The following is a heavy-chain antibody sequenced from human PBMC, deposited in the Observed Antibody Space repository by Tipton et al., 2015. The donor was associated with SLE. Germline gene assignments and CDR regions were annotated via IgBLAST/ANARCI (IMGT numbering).Heavy chain of an antibody. CDR1: GFTFRTYS. V-gene: IGHV3-23*01. Sequence: SLRLSCAASGFTFRTYSMAWVRQSPGKGLEWVSLISGGCGSTQYADSVRGRFTISRDNSKNTLSLQLNTLRADDTAIYYCAKAPSCSSTSCYTRRNYYYGMDVWGQGTTVTVSS. J-gene: IGHJ6*02. CDR3: AKAPSCSSTSCYTRRNYYYGMDV. D-gene: IGHD2-2*02. CDR2: ISGGCGST.